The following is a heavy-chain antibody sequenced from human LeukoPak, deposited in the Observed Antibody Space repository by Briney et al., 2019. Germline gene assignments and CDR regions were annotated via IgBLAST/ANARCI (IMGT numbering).Heavy chain of an antibody. Sequence: ASVKVSCKASGYTFTSYGISWVRQAPGQGLEWMGWISAYNGNTNYAQKLRGRVTMTTDTSTRTAYMELRSLRSDDTAVYYCARDISRSAVAGTFFGYWGQGTLVTVSS. CDR2: ISAYNGNT. J-gene: IGHJ4*02. CDR1: GYTFTSYG. CDR3: ARDISRSAVAGTFFGY. D-gene: IGHD6-19*01. V-gene: IGHV1-18*01.